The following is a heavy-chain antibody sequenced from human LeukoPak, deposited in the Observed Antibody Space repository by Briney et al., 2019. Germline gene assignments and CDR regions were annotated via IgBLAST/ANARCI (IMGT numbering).Heavy chain of an antibody. CDR1: SDSISSHH. CDR2: IYTNGRT. V-gene: IGHV4-4*07. CDR3: VKYSGSYGSDYFDY. D-gene: IGHD1-26*01. J-gene: IGHJ4*02. Sequence: SETLSLTCTVSSDSISSHHWGWIRQPAGKGLEWIGRIYTNGRTNYNPSLRSRLTMSVDTSKNLFSLKLTSVTAADTAVYYCVKYSGSYGSDYFDYWGQGTLVTVSS.